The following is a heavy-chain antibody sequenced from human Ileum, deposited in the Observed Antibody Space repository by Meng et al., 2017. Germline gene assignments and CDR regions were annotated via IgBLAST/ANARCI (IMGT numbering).Heavy chain of an antibody. V-gene: IGHV3-33*01. CDR3: VRDLGRGRYLDF. Sequence: GESRKISGVASGFSFSVYGMHWVRQDPGKGLEWLAVIGHDGTFKDYVDSVKARFTISRDNSNNTLYLQMDSLRDEDTAVYYCVRDLGRGRYLDFWGQGTQVTVSS. D-gene: IGHD1-14*01. CDR2: IGHDGTFK. J-gene: IGHJ4*02. CDR1: GFSFSVYG.